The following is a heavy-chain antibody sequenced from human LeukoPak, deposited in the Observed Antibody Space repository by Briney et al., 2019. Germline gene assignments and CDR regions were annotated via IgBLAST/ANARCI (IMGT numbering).Heavy chain of an antibody. V-gene: IGHV4-38-2*01. CDR3: ARTPTTVVTYYFDY. J-gene: IGHJ4*02. D-gene: IGHD4-23*01. Sequence: SETLSLTCAVSGYSISSGCYWGWIRQPPGKGLEWIGSICHSGSTYYNPSLKSRVTISVDTSKNQFSLKLSSVTAADTAVYYCARTPTTVVTYYFDYWGQGTLVTVSS. CDR1: GYSISSGCY. CDR2: ICHSGST.